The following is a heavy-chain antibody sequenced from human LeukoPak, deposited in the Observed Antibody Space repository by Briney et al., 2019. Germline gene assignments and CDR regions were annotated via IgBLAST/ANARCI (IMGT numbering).Heavy chain of an antibody. J-gene: IGHJ3*02. CDR3: ASLKNYYDSSGYLVTDAFDI. D-gene: IGHD3-22*01. V-gene: IGHV1-18*01. CDR2: ISADKGNI. CDR1: GYNFTTYG. Sequence: ASVKVSCKASGYNFTTYGIGWVRQAPGQGLEWMGWISADKGNINYAQKLQGRVTMTTDTSTSTAYMELRSLKSDDTAVYYCASLKNYYDSSGYLVTDAFDIWAKGQWSPSLQ.